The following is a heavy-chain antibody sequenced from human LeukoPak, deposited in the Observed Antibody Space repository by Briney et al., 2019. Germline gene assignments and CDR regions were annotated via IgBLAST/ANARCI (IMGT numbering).Heavy chain of an antibody. CDR1: GFTFSRYA. D-gene: IGHD4-17*01. V-gene: IGHV3-23*01. CDR3: AKDSSVPYGITN. J-gene: IGHJ4*02. CDR2: IDGSGGNT. Sequence: GGSLRLSCVASGFTFSRYAMSWVRQAPGKGLEWVSAIDGSGGNTFYADSVKGRFTISRDNSKNTLFLHMNSLRAEDTAVYFCAKDSSVPYGITNWGQGTLVTVS.